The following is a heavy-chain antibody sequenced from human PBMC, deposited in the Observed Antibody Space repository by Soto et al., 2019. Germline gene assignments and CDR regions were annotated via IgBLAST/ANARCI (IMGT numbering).Heavy chain of an antibody. CDR1: GLTVSSNY. CDR2: IYSDGFT. D-gene: IGHD6-6*01. Sequence: GGSLRLSCAASGLTVSSNYMTWVRQAPGKGLQWVSVIYSDGFTSYADSVKGRFTISRDNSKNTLYLQMNSLRVEDTAVYYCARIGYSSSSFDYWGRGTLVTVSS. CDR3: ARIGYSSSSFDY. J-gene: IGHJ4*02. V-gene: IGHV3-66*01.